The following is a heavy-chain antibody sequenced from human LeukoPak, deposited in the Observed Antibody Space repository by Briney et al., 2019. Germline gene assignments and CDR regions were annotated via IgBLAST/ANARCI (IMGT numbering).Heavy chain of an antibody. D-gene: IGHD4-23*01. Sequence: PGGSLRLSCAASGFTFSSYGMHWVRQAPGKGLEWVAVISYDGVNQYYADSVKGRFTISRDNAKTSLFLQMNSLRIDDTAMYYCTRTVNSASDFWGQGTLVTVSS. CDR3: TRTVNSASDF. V-gene: IGHV3-30*12. CDR1: GFTFSSYG. J-gene: IGHJ4*02. CDR2: ISYDGVNQ.